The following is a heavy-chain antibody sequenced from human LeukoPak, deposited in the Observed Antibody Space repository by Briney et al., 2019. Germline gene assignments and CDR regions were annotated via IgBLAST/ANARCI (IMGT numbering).Heavy chain of an antibody. CDR3: ARVDGSGSYIYYYYMDV. CDR1: GFTFSSYW. J-gene: IGHJ6*03. Sequence: PGGSLRLSCGASGFTFSSYWMSWVRQAPGKGLGWVANIKQDGSEKYYVDSVKGRFTISRDNAKNSLYLQMNSLRAEDTAVYYCARVDGSGSYIYYYYMDVWGKGTTVTVSS. V-gene: IGHV3-7*02. D-gene: IGHD3-10*01. CDR2: IKQDGSEK.